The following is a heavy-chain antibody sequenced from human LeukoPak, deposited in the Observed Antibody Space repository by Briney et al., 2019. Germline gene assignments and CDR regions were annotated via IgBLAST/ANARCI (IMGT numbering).Heavy chain of an antibody. CDR2: ISSNGGST. V-gene: IGHV3-64*01. D-gene: IGHD1-26*01. CDR1: GFTFSSYA. CDR3: ASGSGSLPDY. Sequence: GGSLRLSCAASGFTFSSYAMHWVGQAPGKGLEYVSAISSNGGSTYYANSVKDRFTISRDNSKNTLYLQMGSLRAEDMAVYYCASGSGSLPDYWGQGTLVTVSS. J-gene: IGHJ4*02.